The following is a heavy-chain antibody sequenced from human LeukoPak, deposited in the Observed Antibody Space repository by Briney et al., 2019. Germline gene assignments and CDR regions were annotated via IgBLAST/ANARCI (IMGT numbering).Heavy chain of an antibody. D-gene: IGHD2-15*01. V-gene: IGHV4-39*01. CDR2: IYYSGST. J-gene: IGHJ4*02. CDR1: GRSITRSSYD. Sequence: SETLSLTYTLSGRSITRSSYDCGWIRQPPGKGLEWIGSIYYSGSTYYNPSLKSRVTISVDTSKNQFSLKLSSVTAADTAVYYWARHLVAANCLAYYLDYWGQGTLVTVSS. CDR3: ARHLVAANCLAYYLDY.